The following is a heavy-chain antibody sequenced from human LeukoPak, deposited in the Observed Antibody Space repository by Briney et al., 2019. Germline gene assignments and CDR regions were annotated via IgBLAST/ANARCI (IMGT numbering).Heavy chain of an antibody. D-gene: IGHD2-2*01. CDR2: IYYSGST. CDR3: ARTIGYCSSTSCYGGYYFDY. J-gene: IGHJ4*02. V-gene: IGHV4-59*01. Sequence: KPSETLSLTCTVSGGSISSYYWSWVRQPPGKGLEWVGYIYYSGSTNYNPSLKSRVTISVDTSKNQFSLKLSSVTAADTAVYYCARTIGYCSSTSCYGGYYFDYWGQGTLVTVSS. CDR1: GGSISSYY.